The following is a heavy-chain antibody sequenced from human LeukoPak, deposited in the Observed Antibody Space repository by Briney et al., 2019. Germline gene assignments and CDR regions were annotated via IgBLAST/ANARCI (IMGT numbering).Heavy chain of an antibody. CDR3: ARQSGTLVDY. D-gene: IGHD4/OR15-4a*01. V-gene: IGHV4-34*01. J-gene: IGHJ4*02. CDR1: GGSLSDYY. CDR2: INHSGST. Sequence: SETLSLTCAVYGGSLSDYYWSWIRQPPGKGLEWIGEINHSGSTNYNPSLKSRVTISVDTSKNQFSLKLNSVTAADTAIYYCARQSGTLVDYWGQGTLVTVSS.